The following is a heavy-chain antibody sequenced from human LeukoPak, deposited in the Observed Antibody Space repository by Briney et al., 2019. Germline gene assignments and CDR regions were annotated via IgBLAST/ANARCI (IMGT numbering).Heavy chain of an antibody. V-gene: IGHV3-53*04. Sequence: GGSLRLSCAASGFTVSSNYMSWVRQAPGKGLEWVSVIYSGGSTYYADSVKGRFTISRHNSKNTRYLQMNSLRAEDTAVYYCARAGASGYFDYWGQGTLVTVSS. CDR1: GFTVSSNY. J-gene: IGHJ4*02. D-gene: IGHD3-10*01. CDR2: IYSGGST. CDR3: ARAGASGYFDY.